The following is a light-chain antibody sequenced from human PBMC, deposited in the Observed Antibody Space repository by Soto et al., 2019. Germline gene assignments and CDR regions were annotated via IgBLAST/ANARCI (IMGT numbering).Light chain of an antibody. Sequence: QSALTQPASVSGSPGQSITISCTGTSSDVGAYNYVSWYQQHPGKAPKLMISEVTNRPSGVSNRFSGSKSGTTASLTISGLQAEDEADYYCSSYTSSSTYVFGTGTKLTVL. CDR2: EVT. J-gene: IGLJ1*01. CDR3: SSYTSSSTYV. V-gene: IGLV2-14*01. CDR1: SSDVGAYNY.